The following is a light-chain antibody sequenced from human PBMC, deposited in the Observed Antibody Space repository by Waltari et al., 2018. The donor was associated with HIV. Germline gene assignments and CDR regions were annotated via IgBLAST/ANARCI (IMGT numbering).Light chain of an antibody. Sequence: QSALTQPRPVSGSPGQSVTISCTGPSSDVGDYNSVSWYQQHPGKAPKLMIYDVSKWPSGVPDRFSGSKSGNTASLTISGLQAEDEADYYCCSYAGTYTYVFGTGTKVTVL. CDR2: DVS. CDR3: CSYAGTYTYV. V-gene: IGLV2-11*01. CDR1: SSDVGDYNS. J-gene: IGLJ1*01.